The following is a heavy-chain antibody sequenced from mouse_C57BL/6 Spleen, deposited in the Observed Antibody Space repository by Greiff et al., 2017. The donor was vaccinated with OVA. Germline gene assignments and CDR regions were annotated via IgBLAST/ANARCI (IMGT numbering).Heavy chain of an antibody. CDR3: ARSKTGNAMDY. CDR2: IYPGDGDT. J-gene: IGHJ4*01. V-gene: IGHV1-82*01. Sequence: VQRVESGPELVKPGASVKISCKASGYAFSSSWMNWVKQRPGKGLEWIGRIYPGDGDTNYNGKFKGKATLTADKSSSTAYMQLSSLTSEDSAVYFCARSKTGNAMDYWGQGTSVTVSS. D-gene: IGHD4-1*01. CDR1: GYAFSSSW.